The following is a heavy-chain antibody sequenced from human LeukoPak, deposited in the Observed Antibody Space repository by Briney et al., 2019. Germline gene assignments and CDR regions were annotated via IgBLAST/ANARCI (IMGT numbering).Heavy chain of an antibody. Sequence: PSETLSLTCAVSGGSISSGGYSWSWIRQPPGKGLEWIGYIYYSGSTNYNPSLKSRVTISVDTSKNQFSLKLSSVPAADTAVYYCARLTYDSSGHERNYYYYGMDVWGQGTTVTVPS. V-gene: IGHV4-61*08. J-gene: IGHJ6*02. CDR3: ARLTYDSSGHERNYYYYGMDV. CDR2: IYYSGST. D-gene: IGHD3-22*01. CDR1: GGSISSGGYS.